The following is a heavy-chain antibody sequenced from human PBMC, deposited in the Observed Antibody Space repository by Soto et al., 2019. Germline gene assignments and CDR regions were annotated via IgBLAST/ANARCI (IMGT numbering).Heavy chain of an antibody. Sequence: QVQLVESGGGVVQPGRSLRLSCAASGFTFSSYAMHWVRQAPGKGLEWVAVISYDGSNKYYADSVKGRFPNSRDNSKNPLYLHMNSRRAEDTAVYYCARDSFLEWSSASHFQHWGQGTLVTVSS. V-gene: IGHV3-30-3*01. CDR2: ISYDGSNK. D-gene: IGHD3-3*01. CDR1: GFTFSSYA. J-gene: IGHJ1*01. CDR3: ARDSFLEWSSASHFQH.